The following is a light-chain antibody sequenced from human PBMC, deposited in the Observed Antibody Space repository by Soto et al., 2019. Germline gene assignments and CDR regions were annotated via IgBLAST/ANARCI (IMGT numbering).Light chain of an antibody. Sequence: IVMTQSPDSLAVSLGERATINCKSSQSVLYTTNNKNYLTWYQQRPGQPPKLLIYWASTREYGVPDRFSGSGSGTDFTLTSSNLQAEDVAVYYCQQYFDTPTFGQGTRLEIK. V-gene: IGKV4-1*01. J-gene: IGKJ5*01. CDR3: QQYFDTPT. CDR1: QSVLYTTNNKNY. CDR2: WAS.